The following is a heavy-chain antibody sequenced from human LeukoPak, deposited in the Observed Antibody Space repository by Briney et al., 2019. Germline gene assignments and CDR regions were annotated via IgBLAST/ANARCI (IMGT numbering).Heavy chain of an antibody. CDR2: INIDGRST. CDR3: ASRLSSGRDY. CDR1: GFAFSSYW. D-gene: IGHD6-25*01. J-gene: IGHJ4*02. V-gene: IGHV3-74*01. Sequence: PGGSLRLSCAASGFAFSSYWMHWVRQAPGKGLVWVSRINIDGRSTIYADSVKGRFTIPRDNAKNTLYLQMNSLRAEDTAVYYCASRLSSGRDYWGQGTLVTVSS.